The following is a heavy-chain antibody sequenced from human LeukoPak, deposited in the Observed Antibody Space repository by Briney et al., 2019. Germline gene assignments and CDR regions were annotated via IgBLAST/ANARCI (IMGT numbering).Heavy chain of an antibody. J-gene: IGHJ4*02. Sequence: SETLSLTCTVSGGSISSYYWSWIRQPPGKGLEWIGYIYYSGSTNYNPFLKSRVTISVDTSKNQFSLKLSSVTAADTAVYYCARGGYSYPYYFDYWGQGTLVTVSS. CDR1: GGSISSYY. CDR3: ARGGYSYPYYFDY. V-gene: IGHV4-59*01. D-gene: IGHD5-18*01. CDR2: IYYSGST.